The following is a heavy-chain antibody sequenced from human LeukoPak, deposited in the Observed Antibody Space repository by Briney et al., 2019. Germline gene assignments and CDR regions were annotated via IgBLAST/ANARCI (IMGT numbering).Heavy chain of an antibody. D-gene: IGHD1-1*01. J-gene: IGHJ6*03. CDR3: ARTYKNYYYYMDV. V-gene: IGHV3-11*04. CDR2: ISSSGSTI. Sequence: GGSLRLSXAASGFTLSDYYMSWIRQAPGKGLEWVSYISSSGSTIYYADSVKGRFTISRDNAKNSLYLQMNSLRAEDTAVYYCARTYKNYYYYMDVWGKGTTVTVSS. CDR1: GFTLSDYY.